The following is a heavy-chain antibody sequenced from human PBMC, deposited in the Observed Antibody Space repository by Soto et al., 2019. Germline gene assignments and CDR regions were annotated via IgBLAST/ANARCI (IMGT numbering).Heavy chain of an antibody. V-gene: IGHV1-8*01. CDR2: MYPNSGNT. J-gene: IGHJ4*02. CDR1: GYTFTSYD. CDR3: ARGDTDYDFWRIHYFDY. D-gene: IGHD3-3*01. Sequence: QVQLVQSGAEVKKPGASVKVSCKASGYTFTSYDINWVRQATGQGLEWMGWMYPNSGNTGYAQKFQGRVTMTRNTSISTAYMELSSLRSEDTAVYYCARGDTDYDFWRIHYFDYWGQGTLVTVSS.